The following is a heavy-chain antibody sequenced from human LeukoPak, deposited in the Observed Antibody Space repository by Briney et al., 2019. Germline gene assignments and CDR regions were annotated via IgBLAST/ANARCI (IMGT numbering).Heavy chain of an antibody. CDR3: VADDTGFDP. CDR1: GASISSYSC. J-gene: IGHJ5*02. Sequence: SETLSLTCAVSGASISSYSCWSWIRQPAGKGLEWIGRVFTSGSTNYNPSLRSRVTVSLDTSKNQFSLRLTSVTAADTAVYYCVADDTGFDPWGQGTLVTVSS. CDR2: VFTSGST. V-gene: IGHV4-4*07.